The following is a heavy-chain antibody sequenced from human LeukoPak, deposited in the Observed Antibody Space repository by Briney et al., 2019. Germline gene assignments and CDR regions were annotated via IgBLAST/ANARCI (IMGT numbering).Heavy chain of an antibody. CDR2: ISSSSSYI. J-gene: IGHJ4*02. D-gene: IGHD3-22*01. Sequence: PGGSLRLSCAASGFTFSSYSMNWVRQAPGKGLEWVSSISSSSSYIYYADSVKGRFTISRDNAKNSLYLQMNSLRAEDTAVYYCARDRVSSGRLFDYWGQGTLVTVSS. V-gene: IGHV3-21*01. CDR1: GFTFSSYS. CDR3: ARDRVSSGRLFDY.